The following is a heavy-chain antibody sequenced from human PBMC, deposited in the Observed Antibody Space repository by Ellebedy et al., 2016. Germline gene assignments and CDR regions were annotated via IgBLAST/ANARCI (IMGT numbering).Heavy chain of an antibody. CDR1: RFNFNAYA. CDR3: ARTYTTGPRGWFDP. D-gene: IGHD1-26*01. J-gene: IGHJ5*02. V-gene: IGHV3-48*04. Sequence: GESLKISCAASRFNFNAYAMNWVRQAPGKGLEWVAYITSNTSTIYYADSVKGRFTVSRDNAKNSLYLQMNSLRADDTAVYYCARTYTTGPRGWFDPWGQGTLVSVSS. CDR2: ITSNTSTI.